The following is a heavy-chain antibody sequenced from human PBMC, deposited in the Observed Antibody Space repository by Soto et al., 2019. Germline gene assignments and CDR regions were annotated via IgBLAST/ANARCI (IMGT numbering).Heavy chain of an antibody. Sequence: QVQLQESGPGLVKPSETLSLTCTVSGGSISSYYWSWIRQPPGKGLEWIGYIYYSGSTNYNPSLKSRVTISVDTSKSQFSLKLSSVTAGATAVYYCARATWRNDYLWGSYRRDAFDIWGQGTMVTVSS. CDR1: GGSISSYY. CDR3: ARATWRNDYLWGSYRRDAFDI. J-gene: IGHJ3*02. D-gene: IGHD3-16*01. V-gene: IGHV4-59*01. CDR2: IYYSGST.